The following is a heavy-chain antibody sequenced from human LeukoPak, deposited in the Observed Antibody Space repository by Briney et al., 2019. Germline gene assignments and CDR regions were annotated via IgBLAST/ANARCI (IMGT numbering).Heavy chain of an antibody. J-gene: IGHJ4*02. CDR3: VQDGPLRSDS. CDR1: GASISAYY. Sequence: PSDTLSLTCTVSGASISAYYWSWIRQPAGKGLEWIGRIFASGTTNYNPSLESRVTLSVDTPTHQFSLKLSLVPAADTAVYYCVQDGPLRSDSWGQGTLVTVSS. CDR2: IFASGTT. V-gene: IGHV4-4*07. D-gene: IGHD5/OR15-5a*01.